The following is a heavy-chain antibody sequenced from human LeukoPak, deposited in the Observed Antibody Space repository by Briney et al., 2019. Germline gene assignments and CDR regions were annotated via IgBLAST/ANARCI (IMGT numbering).Heavy chain of an antibody. CDR1: GASMSTYY. CDR2: IHYSGNT. CDR3: ARHSRTYYDFDY. V-gene: IGHV4-59*08. D-gene: IGHD1-26*01. J-gene: IGHJ4*02. Sequence: SETLSLTCTVSGASMSTYYWGWIRQPPGKGLEWIGYIHYSGNTNYNPSLKSRVTISVDTSKNQFSLELTSVTAADTAVYYCARHSRTYYDFDYWGQGTLVTVSS.